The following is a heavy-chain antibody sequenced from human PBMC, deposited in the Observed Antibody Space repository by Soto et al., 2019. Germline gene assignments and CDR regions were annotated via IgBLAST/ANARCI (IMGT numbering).Heavy chain of an antibody. D-gene: IGHD2-2*01. CDR2: SNHRGST. CDR3: ARGSRRDIVVVPAAEMCFDS. V-gene: IGHV4-34*01. CDR1: GGSFSGYY. Sequence: PSETLSLTGGGYGGSFSGYYWSWIRQPPGKGREWSGESNHRGSTNYNPSLKRRVTISVDPSKNYFSLKLSSVTAADTAVYYCARGSRRDIVVVPAAEMCFDSWGQAPLVTVSS. J-gene: IGHJ5*01.